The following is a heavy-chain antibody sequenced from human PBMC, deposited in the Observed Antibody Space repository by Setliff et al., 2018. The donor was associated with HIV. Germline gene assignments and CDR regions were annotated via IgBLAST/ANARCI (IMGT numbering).Heavy chain of an antibody. V-gene: IGHV4-34*01. CDR2: INHSGST. J-gene: IGHJ6*03. CDR1: GGSFSEYY. Sequence: SKTLSLTCAVYGGSFSEYYWSWIRQSPGKGLEWIGEINHSGSTHYNPPLKSRATISVDTSKNQFSLRLNSVTAADTAVYYCARGATLLPGYSDRWEYFYMDVWGKGTTVTVSS. D-gene: IGHD5-12*01. CDR3: ARGATLLPGYSDRWEYFYMDV.